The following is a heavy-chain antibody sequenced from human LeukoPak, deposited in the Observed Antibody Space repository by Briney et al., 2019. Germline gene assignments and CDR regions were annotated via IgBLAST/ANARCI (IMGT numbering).Heavy chain of an antibody. J-gene: IGHJ3*02. CDR3: ARAHYDYVWGSYRYSPDAFDI. CDR1: GFTFSSYA. V-gene: IGHV3-23*01. D-gene: IGHD3-16*02. CDR2: ISGSGGST. Sequence: GGSLRLSCAASGFTFSSYAMSWVRQAPGKGLEWVSAISGSGGSTYYADSVKGRFTISRDNSKNTLYLQMNSLRAEDTAVYYCARAHYDYVWGSYRYSPDAFDIWGQGTMVTVSS.